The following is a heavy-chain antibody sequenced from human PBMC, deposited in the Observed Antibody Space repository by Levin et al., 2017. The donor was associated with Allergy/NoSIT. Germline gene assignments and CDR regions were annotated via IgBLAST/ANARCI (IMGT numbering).Heavy chain of an antibody. CDR3: AKCSYGSFDS. D-gene: IGHD3-10*01. CDR2: ISDSGGS. CDR1: DGSFGGYS. J-gene: IGHJ4*02. Sequence: PSETLSLTCAVYDGSFGGYSWSWIRQPPGKGLEWIGEISDSGGSNSKPSSKSRVTISLDTSKNLFSLKLSSVTAADTAVYYCAKCSYGSFDSWGQGTLVIVSS. V-gene: IGHV4-34*01.